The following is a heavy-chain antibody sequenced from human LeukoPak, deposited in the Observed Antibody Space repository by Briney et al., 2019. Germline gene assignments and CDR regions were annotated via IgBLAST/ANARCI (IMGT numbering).Heavy chain of an antibody. CDR3: ARNVLRFLEWFSGTFNFDY. CDR1: GGTFSSYA. V-gene: IGHV1-69*05. J-gene: IGHJ4*02. Sequence: SVKVSCKASGGTFSSYAISWVRQAPGQGLEWMGGIIPIFGTANYAQKFQGRVTITTDESTSTAYMEVSSLRSEDTAVYYCARNVLRFLEWFSGTFNFDYWGQGTLVTVSS. D-gene: IGHD3-3*01. CDR2: IIPIFGTA.